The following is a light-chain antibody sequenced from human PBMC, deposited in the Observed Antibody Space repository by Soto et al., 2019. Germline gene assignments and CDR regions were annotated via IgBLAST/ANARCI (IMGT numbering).Light chain of an antibody. J-gene: IGLJ2*01. Sequence: QSALTQPASVSGSPGQSITISCTGTSSDVGGYNYVSWYQQHPGKAPKLMIYDVSKRPSGVSNRFSGSKSGNTASLTISGLQAEDEADYYCSSYTSSSPRVFGGGTKVTVL. V-gene: IGLV2-14*01. CDR3: SSYTSSSPRV. CDR2: DVS. CDR1: SSDVGGYNY.